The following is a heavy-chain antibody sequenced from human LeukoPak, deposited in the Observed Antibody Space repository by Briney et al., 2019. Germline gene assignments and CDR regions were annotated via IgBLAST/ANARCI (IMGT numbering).Heavy chain of an antibody. CDR3: ARERGSIAAAGLSGYYYYYMDV. J-gene: IGHJ6*03. D-gene: IGHD6-13*01. Sequence: PSETLSLTCTVSGGSISSGSYYWSWLRQPAGKGLEWIGRIYTSGSTNYNPSLKSRVTISVDTSKNQFSLKLSSVTAADTAVYYCARERGSIAAAGLSGYYYYYMDVWGKGTTVTISS. CDR1: GGSISSGSYY. V-gene: IGHV4-61*02. CDR2: IYTSGST.